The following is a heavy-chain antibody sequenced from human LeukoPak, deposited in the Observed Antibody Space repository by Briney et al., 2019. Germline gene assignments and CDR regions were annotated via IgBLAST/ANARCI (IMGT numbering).Heavy chain of an antibody. CDR2: ISYDGSNK. V-gene: IGHV3-30-3*01. CDR3: AREVQRYSSSSLFDP. D-gene: IGHD6-13*01. Sequence: GGSLRLSCAASGFTFSSYAMSWVRQAPGKGLEWVAVISYDGSNKYYADSVKGRFTISRDNSKNTLYLQMNSLRAEDTAVYYCAREVQRYSSSSLFDPWGQGTLVTVSS. CDR1: GFTFSSYA. J-gene: IGHJ5*02.